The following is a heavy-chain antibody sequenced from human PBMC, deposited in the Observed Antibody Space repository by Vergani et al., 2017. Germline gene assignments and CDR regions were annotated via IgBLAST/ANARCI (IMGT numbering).Heavy chain of an antibody. CDR2: IYYSGST. D-gene: IGHD3-10*01. J-gene: IGHJ4*02. V-gene: IGHV4-59*08. CDR1: GGSISSYY. Sequence: QLQLQESGPGLVKPSETLSLTCTVSGGSISSYYWSWIRQPPGKGLEWIGYIYYSGSTNYNPALKSRVTISVDTSKNQFSLRRTSVTAADTAVYYCARYGSGSYYSAVDFDYWGQGTLVTVSA. CDR3: ARYGSGSYYSAVDFDY.